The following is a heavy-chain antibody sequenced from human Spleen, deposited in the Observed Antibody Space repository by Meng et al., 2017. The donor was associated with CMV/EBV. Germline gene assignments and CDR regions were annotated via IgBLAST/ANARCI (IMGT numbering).Heavy chain of an antibody. CDR3: ARITSSSWYRDY. CDR1: GSIFSNYG. J-gene: IGHJ4*02. V-gene: IGHV3-7*01. Sequence: GESLKISCAASGSIFSNYGMHWVRQAPGKGLEWVANIKKDGSEKYYVDSVKGRFTISKDNAKNSLLLQMNSLRAEDTAVYYCARITSSSWYRDYWGQGTLVTVSS. CDR2: IKKDGSEK. D-gene: IGHD6-13*01.